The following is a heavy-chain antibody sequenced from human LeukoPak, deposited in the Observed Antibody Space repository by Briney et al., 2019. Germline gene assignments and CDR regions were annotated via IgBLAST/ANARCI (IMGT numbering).Heavy chain of an antibody. CDR2: IYYSGST. Sequence: SETLSLTCTVSGGSISSSSYYWGWIRQPPGKGLEWIGSIYYSGSTYYNPSLKSRVTISVDTSKNQFSLKLSSVTAADTAVYYCARHAPRGGKVFDYWGQGTLVTVSS. J-gene: IGHJ4*02. CDR3: ARHAPRGGKVFDY. V-gene: IGHV4-39*07. CDR1: GGSISSSSYY. D-gene: IGHD2-15*01.